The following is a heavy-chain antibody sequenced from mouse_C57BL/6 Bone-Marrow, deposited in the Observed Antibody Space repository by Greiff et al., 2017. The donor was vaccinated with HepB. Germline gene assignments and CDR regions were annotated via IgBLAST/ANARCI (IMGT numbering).Heavy chain of an antibody. CDR3: ARRQTAQAPWFAY. D-gene: IGHD3-2*02. CDR1: GYTFTDYN. J-gene: IGHJ3*01. CDR2: INPNNGGT. Sequence: VHVKQSGPELVKPGASVKIPCKASGYTFTDYNMDWVKQSHGKSLEWIGDINPNNGGTYYNQKFKGKATLTVDKSSSTAYMELRSLTSEDTAVYYCARRQTAQAPWFAYWGQGTLVTVSA. V-gene: IGHV1-18*01.